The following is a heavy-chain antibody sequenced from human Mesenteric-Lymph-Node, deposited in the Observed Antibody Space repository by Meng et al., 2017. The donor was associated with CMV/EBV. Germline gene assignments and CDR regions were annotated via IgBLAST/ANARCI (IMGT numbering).Heavy chain of an antibody. D-gene: IGHD3-3*01. CDR1: GFSFTNYW. CDR2: VFPRDSET. V-gene: IGHV5-51*01. J-gene: IGHJ6*02. CDR3: ATKRGGYDFWSGLDV. Sequence: GGSLRLSCQGSGFSFTNYWIGWVRHVPGKGLDWMGLVFPRDSETRYSPSFRGQVSFSADKSISTAYLQWSSLKASDTAMYYCATKRGGYDFWSGLDVWGQGTTVTVSS.